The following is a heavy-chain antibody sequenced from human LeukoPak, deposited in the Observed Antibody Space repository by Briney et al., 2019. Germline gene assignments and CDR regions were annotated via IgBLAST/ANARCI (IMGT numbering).Heavy chain of an antibody. V-gene: IGHV3-23*01. CDR1: GFTFSTYA. D-gene: IGHD4-17*01. Sequence: GGSLRLSCAASGFTFSTYAMSWVRQAPGKGLEWVSAISGSGGSTYYADSVKGRFTISRDNSKNTLYLQMNSLRAEDTAVYYCAKVSARHDYGSYWGQGTLVTVSS. CDR2: ISGSGGST. CDR3: AKVSARHDYGSY. J-gene: IGHJ4*02.